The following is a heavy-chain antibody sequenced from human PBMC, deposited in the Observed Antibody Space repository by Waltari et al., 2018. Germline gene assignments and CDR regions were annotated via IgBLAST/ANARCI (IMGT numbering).Heavy chain of an antibody. CDR3: AKDGSASRLVRYYLDS. D-gene: IGHD2-8*02. J-gene: IGHJ4*02. CDR1: GFTFSRYA. Sequence: QVQLVESGGGVVQPGRSLRLSCAASGFTFSRYAMHWVRQAPGKGWEGVAVIWYDGSYKFYADAVKGRFSISRDNPKNTLHLQMDSLRAEDSAIYYCAKDGSASRLVRYYLDSWGPGTLVTVSS. CDR2: IWYDGSYK. V-gene: IGHV3-33*06.